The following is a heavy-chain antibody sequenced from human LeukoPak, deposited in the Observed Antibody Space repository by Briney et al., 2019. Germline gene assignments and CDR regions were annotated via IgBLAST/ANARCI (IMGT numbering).Heavy chain of an antibody. CDR2: ISGSGGST. J-gene: IGHJ3*02. CDR3: AKDKFSAVWPDAFDI. D-gene: IGHD2-8*01. CDR1: GFTFSSYA. Sequence: GGSLRLSCAASGFTFSSYAMSWVRQAPGKGLEWVSAISGSGGSTYYADSVKGRFTISRGNSKNTLCLQMNSLRAEDTAVYYCAKDKFSAVWPDAFDIWGQGTMVTVSS. V-gene: IGHV3-23*01.